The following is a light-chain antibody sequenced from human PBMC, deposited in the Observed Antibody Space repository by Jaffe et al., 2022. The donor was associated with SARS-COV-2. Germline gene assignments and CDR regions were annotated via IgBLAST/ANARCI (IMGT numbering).Light chain of an antibody. CDR3: QQYDNSLYA. V-gene: IGKV3-20*01. CDR2: GTS. Sequence: VLTQSPGTLSLSPGERATLSCRASQSINNNYLTWYQQKPGQAPRLLMYGTSKRATGIPDRFSGSGSGTDFTLTISRLEPEDFAVYYCQQYDNSLYAFGQGTKLEIK. J-gene: IGKJ2*01. CDR1: QSINNNY.